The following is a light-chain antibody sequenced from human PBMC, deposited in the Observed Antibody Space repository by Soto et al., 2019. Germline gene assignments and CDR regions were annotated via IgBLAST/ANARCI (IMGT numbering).Light chain of an antibody. CDR1: SSDVGGCNY. Sequence: QSVLTQPASVSGSPGQSITISCTGTSSDVGGCNYVSWYQQHPGKAPQLMIYDVSSRPSGVSLRFSGSKSGNTASLTISGLQAEDEAYYFCSSYTAITTTRVFGGGTKLTVL. CDR2: DVS. CDR3: SSYTAITTTRV. V-gene: IGLV2-14*03. J-gene: IGLJ2*01.